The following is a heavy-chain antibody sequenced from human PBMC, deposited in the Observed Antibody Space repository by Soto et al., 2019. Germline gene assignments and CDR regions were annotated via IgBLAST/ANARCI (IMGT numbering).Heavy chain of an antibody. CDR1: GGSISSGGYY. J-gene: IGHJ4*02. CDR2: IYYSGST. D-gene: IGHD3-10*01. Sequence: QVPLQESGPGLVKPSQTLSLTCTVSGGSISSGGYYWSWIRQHPGKGLEWIGYIYYSGSTYYNPSLKSRVTISVDTSKNQFSLKLSSVTAADTAVYYCASTRPVLWFGEYPGPFDYWGQGTLVTVSS. CDR3: ASTRPVLWFGEYPGPFDY. V-gene: IGHV4-31*03.